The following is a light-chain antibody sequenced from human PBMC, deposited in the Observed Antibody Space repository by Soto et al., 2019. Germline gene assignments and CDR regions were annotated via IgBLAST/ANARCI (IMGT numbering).Light chain of an antibody. CDR1: QSFRSTF. CDR2: VVS. J-gene: IGKJ5*01. V-gene: IGKV3-20*01. Sequence: VPQSSYPRKRAXXSCRARQSFRSTFLAWYQQEPCQAPKLLIFVVSNRATSIPYIFSCRWSGTDFNLTISGMVPKDFAVCYCQQYDIVHPIAFGQGTLMEIK. CDR3: QQYDIVHPIA.